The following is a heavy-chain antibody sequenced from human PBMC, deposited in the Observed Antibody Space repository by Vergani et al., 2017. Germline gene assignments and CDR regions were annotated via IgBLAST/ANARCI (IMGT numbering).Heavy chain of an antibody. CDR1: GFTLSNAW. Sequence: EVQLVESGGGWVKPGGSLRLSCAASGFTLSNAWMSWVRQAPGKGLEWGVRIKSKTDGGTTDYAAPVKGRFTISRDDSKNTLYLQMNSLKTEDTAVYYCTTGTEKVRGESRYYYYGMDVWGQGTTVTVSS. V-gene: IGHV3-15*01. J-gene: IGHJ6*02. D-gene: IGHD3-10*01. CDR2: IKSKTDGGTT. CDR3: TTGTEKVRGESRYYYYGMDV.